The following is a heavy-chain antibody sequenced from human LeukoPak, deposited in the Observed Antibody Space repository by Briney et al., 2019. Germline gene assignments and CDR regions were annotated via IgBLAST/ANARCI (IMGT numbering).Heavy chain of an antibody. CDR3: ARDYHFREKYNWFDP. D-gene: IGHD2/OR15-2a*01. CDR2: ISAYNGNT. J-gene: IGHJ5*02. V-gene: IGHV1-18*01. Sequence: GASVTVSCKASGYTFTSYAISWVRQAPGQGLEWMGWISAYNGNTNYAQKFQGRVTMTKDTSTSTAYMELRSLRSDDTAVYYCARDYHFREKYNWFDPWGQGTLVTVSS. CDR1: GYTFTSYA.